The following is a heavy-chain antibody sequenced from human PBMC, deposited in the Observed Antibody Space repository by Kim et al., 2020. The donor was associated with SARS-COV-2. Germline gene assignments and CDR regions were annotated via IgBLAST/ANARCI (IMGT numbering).Heavy chain of an antibody. D-gene: IGHD6-19*01. Sequence: DSVKGRFTSSRDNANKSLYLQMNSLGAEDTALYYCAKGGSLNGWVFDYWGLGTLVTVSS. J-gene: IGHJ4*02. CDR3: AKGGSLNGWVFDY. V-gene: IGHV3-9*01.